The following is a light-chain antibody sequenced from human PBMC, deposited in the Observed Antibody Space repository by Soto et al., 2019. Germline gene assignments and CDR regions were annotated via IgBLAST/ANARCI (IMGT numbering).Light chain of an antibody. CDR1: SSNIGSHT. V-gene: IGLV1-44*01. Sequence: QSVLTQPPSASGTPGQRITISCSGSSSNIGSHTVNWHQQVPGTAPKLLIYSNNERPSGVPDRFSGSKSGTSASLAISGLQSGDEADYYCAAWDDSLNGVIFGGGTKHRP. J-gene: IGLJ2*01. CDR3: AAWDDSLNGVI. CDR2: SNN.